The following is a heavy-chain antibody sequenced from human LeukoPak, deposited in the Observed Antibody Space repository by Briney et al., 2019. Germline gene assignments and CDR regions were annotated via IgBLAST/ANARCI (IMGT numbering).Heavy chain of an antibody. Sequence: PGGSLRLSCAASGFTFSSYSMNWVRQAPGKGLEWVSYISSSGSTIYYADSVKGRFTISRDNAKNSLYLQMNSLRAEDTAVYYCASAWGIAAAGGDYFFDYWGQGTLVTVSS. CDR3: ASAWGIAAAGGDYFFDY. J-gene: IGHJ4*02. D-gene: IGHD6-13*01. CDR2: ISSSGSTI. V-gene: IGHV3-48*04. CDR1: GFTFSSYS.